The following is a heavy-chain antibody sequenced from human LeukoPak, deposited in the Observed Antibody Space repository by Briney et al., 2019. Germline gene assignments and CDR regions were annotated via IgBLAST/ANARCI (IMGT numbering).Heavy chain of an antibody. Sequence: PGRSLRLSCAASGFTFSSYAMHWVRQAPGKGLEWVSVISYDGNNKYYADSVKGRFTISRDNSKNTLYLQMNGLRAEDTAVYYCARDPYSSGWYSGYFDSWGQGTLVTVSS. V-gene: IGHV3-30-3*01. D-gene: IGHD6-19*01. CDR3: ARDPYSSGWYSGYFDS. CDR2: ISYDGNNK. CDR1: GFTFSSYA. J-gene: IGHJ4*02.